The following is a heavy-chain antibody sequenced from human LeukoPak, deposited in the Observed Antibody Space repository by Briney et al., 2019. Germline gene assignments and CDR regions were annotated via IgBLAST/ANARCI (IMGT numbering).Heavy chain of an antibody. D-gene: IGHD6-19*01. CDR1: GGSFSGYY. J-gene: IGHJ1*01. CDR2: INHSGST. V-gene: IGHV4-34*01. CDR3: ARGRGRWLVRGHFQH. Sequence: SETLSLTCAVYGGSFSGYYWSWIRQPPGKGLEWIGEINHSGSTNYNPSLKSRVTISVDTSKNQFSLKLSSVTAADTAVYYCARGRGRWLVRGHFQHWGQGTLVTVSS.